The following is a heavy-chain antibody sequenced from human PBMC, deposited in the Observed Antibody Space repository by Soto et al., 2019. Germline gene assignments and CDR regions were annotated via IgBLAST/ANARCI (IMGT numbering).Heavy chain of an antibody. V-gene: IGHV3-30-3*01. CDR1: GFTFSTHA. CDR3: AGEPTGITTAGGGRFDR. D-gene: IGHD6-13*01. CDR2: VSFDGSNK. Sequence: QVQLVESGGGVVQPGRSLRLSCAASGFTFSTHAMHWVRQAPGKGLECVAIVSFDGSNKYYADSVKGRFTISRDNSQNPLYPQMSGLTPEDTAFYYRAGEPTGITTAGGGRFDRWGQGTLVTVSS. J-gene: IGHJ5*02.